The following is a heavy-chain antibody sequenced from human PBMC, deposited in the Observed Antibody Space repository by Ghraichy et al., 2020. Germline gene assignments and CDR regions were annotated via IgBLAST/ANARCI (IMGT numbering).Heavy chain of an antibody. Sequence: SQTLSLTCTVSGGSISSYYWSWIRQSPGKGLEWIGYIYYSGSTNYNPSLKSRVTISADTSKNQFSLKLSSVTAADTAVYYCARHSPYYYGSGSYYDPWGQGTLVTVSS. CDR2: IYYSGST. CDR3: ARHSPYYYGSGSYYDP. D-gene: IGHD3-10*01. CDR1: GGSISSYY. V-gene: IGHV4-59*08. J-gene: IGHJ5*02.